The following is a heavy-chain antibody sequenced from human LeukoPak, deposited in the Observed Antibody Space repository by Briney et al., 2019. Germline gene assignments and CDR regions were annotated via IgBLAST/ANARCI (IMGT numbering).Heavy chain of an antibody. CDR1: GYTFTDYY. V-gene: IGHV1-2*02. CDR3: ARFPSGGPCDY. J-gene: IGHJ4*02. CDR2: INPNSGGT. D-gene: IGHD2-15*01. Sequence: ASVKVSCKASGYTFTDYYMHWVRQAPGQGLEWMGWINPNSGGTNYTQKFQGRVTMTSDTSISTAYMDLSSLRSDDTAVYYCARFPSGGPCDYWGQGTLVTVSS.